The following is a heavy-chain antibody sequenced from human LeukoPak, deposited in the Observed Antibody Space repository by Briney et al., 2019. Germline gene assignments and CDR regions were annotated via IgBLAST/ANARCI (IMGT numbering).Heavy chain of an antibody. CDR1: GYTLTELS. J-gene: IGHJ1*01. Sequence: ASVKVSCKVSGYTLTELSMHWVRQAPGKGLEWMGGFDPEDGETIYAQKFQGRVTMTEDTSTDTAYMELSSLRSEDTAVYYCIGARRKAEYFQHWGQGTLVTVSS. CDR3: IGARRKAEYFQH. V-gene: IGHV1-24*01. D-gene: IGHD6-6*01. CDR2: FDPEDGET.